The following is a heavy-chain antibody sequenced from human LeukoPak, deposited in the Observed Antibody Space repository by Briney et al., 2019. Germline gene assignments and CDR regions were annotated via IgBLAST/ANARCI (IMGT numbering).Heavy chain of an antibody. J-gene: IGHJ4*02. CDR1: GFTFSNYA. Sequence: PGGSLRLSCAASGFTFSNYAMNWVRQAPGKGLEWVSSITGSGGDAYYADSVKGRFTISRDNSKNTLDLQMNSLRAEDTAVYYCAKGLNGCSRSSCYYSFDFWGQGALITVSS. CDR3: AKGLNGCSRSSCYYSFDF. CDR2: ITGSGGDA. V-gene: IGHV3-23*01. D-gene: IGHD2-15*01.